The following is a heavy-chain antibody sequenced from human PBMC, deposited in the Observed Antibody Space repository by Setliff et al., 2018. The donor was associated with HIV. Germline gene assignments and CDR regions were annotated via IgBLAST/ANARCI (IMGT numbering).Heavy chain of an antibody. CDR1: GVSTSSSSSY. V-gene: IGHV4-39*07. Sequence: SETLSLTCTVSGVSTSSSSSYWGWIRQPPGKGLEWIGYVYYSGSTYYNPSLKSRVTISVDTSKRQFSLNLTSVTAADTAVDYCARGPPAEDYYYYMDVWDKGTTVTVSS. J-gene: IGHJ6*03. CDR3: ARGPPAEDYYYYMDV. CDR2: VYYSGST.